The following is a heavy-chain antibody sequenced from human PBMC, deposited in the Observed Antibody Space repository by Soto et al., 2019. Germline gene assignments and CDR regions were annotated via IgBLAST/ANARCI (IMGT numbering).Heavy chain of an antibody. J-gene: IGHJ6*03. V-gene: IGHV1-24*01. CDR1: GYTLTELS. Sequence: QVPLVQSGAEVKKPGASVKVSCKVSGYTLTELSMHWVRQAPGKGLEWMGGFDPEDGETIYAQKFQGRVTMTEDTSTDTAYMELSSLRSEDTAVYYCATGGRKDQYSNYYYFYYMDVWGKGTTVTVSS. D-gene: IGHD4-4*01. CDR2: FDPEDGET. CDR3: ATGGRKDQYSNYYYFYYMDV.